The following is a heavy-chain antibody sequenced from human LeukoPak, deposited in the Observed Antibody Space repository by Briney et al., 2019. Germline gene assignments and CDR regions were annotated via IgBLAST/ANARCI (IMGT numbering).Heavy chain of an antibody. D-gene: IGHD3-9*01. CDR1: GGSISTYY. Sequence: SETLSLTCTVSGGSISTYYWSWIRQPPGKGLEWIGYIYYSGSTNYNPSLKSRVTTSVDTFKNQFSLKLSSVTAADTAVYYCARVGYDILTGYPRYSFDYWGQGTLVTVSS. V-gene: IGHV4-59*12. CDR2: IYYSGST. CDR3: ARVGYDILTGYPRYSFDY. J-gene: IGHJ4*02.